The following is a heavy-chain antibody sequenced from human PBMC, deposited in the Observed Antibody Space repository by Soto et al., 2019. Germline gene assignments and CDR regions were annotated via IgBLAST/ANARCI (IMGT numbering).Heavy chain of an antibody. D-gene: IGHD2-21*01. CDR1: GFTFSSYG. CDR2: ISYDGSNK. J-gene: IGHJ4*02. Sequence: QVQLVESGGGVVQPGRSLRLSCAASGFTFSSYGMHWVRQAPGKGLEWEAVISYDGSNKYYADSVKGRFTISRANSKSTLYLQMNSLRAEDKAVYYCAKDKCAVVIASYDIDYWGKGTLVTVSS. V-gene: IGHV3-30*18. CDR3: AKDKCAVVIASYDIDY.